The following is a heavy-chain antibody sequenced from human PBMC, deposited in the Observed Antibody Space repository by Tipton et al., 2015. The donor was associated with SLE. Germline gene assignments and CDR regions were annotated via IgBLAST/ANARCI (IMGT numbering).Heavy chain of an antibody. CDR1: GESLSGYY. D-gene: IGHD1-1*01. V-gene: IGHV4-34*01. Sequence: TLSLTCALSGESLSGYYWSWIRQSPGKGLEWIGQIHLLGATDYNPSLKSRVTLSVDTSKNQFLLRLSSATAADTAVYYCARAPGLERSYFYYYMDVWGKGTTVTVSS. CDR2: IHLLGAT. J-gene: IGHJ6*03. CDR3: ARAPGLERSYFYYYMDV.